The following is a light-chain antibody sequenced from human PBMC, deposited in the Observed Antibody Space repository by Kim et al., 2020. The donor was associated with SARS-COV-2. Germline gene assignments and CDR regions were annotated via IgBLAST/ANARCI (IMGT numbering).Light chain of an antibody. J-gene: IGKJ4*01. CDR2: GAS. Sequence: VSPGERATLSCRASQSVSSNLAWYQQKPGQAPRLLMYGASTRATGIPGSFSGSGSGTEFTLTISSLQSEDFAFYYCQQYNSWPLTFGGGTKVDIK. CDR3: QQYNSWPLT. CDR1: QSVSSN. V-gene: IGKV3-15*01.